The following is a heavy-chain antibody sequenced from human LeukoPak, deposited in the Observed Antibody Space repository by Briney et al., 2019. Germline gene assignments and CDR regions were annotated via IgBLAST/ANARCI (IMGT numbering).Heavy chain of an antibody. CDR3: AARGRVGKDAFDI. CDR2: ISGSGGST. Sequence: PGGALRLSCAASGFTFSSYAMSWVRQAPGKGLEWGSAISGSGGSTYYADSVKGRFTISRDNSKNTLYLQMNSLRAEDTAVYYCAARGRVGKDAFDIWGQGTMVTVSS. CDR1: GFTFSSYA. D-gene: IGHD3-10*01. J-gene: IGHJ3*02. V-gene: IGHV3-23*01.